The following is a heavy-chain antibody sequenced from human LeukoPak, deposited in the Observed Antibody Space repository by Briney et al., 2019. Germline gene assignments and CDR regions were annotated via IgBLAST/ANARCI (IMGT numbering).Heavy chain of an antibody. CDR1: GYTFTSYG. V-gene: IGHV1-69*06. J-gene: IGHJ4*02. Sequence: ASVKVSCKASGYTFTSYGISWVRQAPGQGLEWMGGIIPIFGTANYVQKFKGRVTITADKATSTAYMELSSLRSEDTAVYYCARGVRGNSGDFDYWGQGTLVTVSS. CDR2: IIPIFGTA. D-gene: IGHD4-23*01. CDR3: ARGVRGNSGDFDY.